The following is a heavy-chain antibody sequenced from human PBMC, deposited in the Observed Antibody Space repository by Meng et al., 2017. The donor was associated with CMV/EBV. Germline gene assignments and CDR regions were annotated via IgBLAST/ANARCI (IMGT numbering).Heavy chain of an antibody. J-gene: IGHJ4*02. CDR1: GFTFTSYW. Sequence: GESLKISCAASGFTFTSYWMSWVRQAPGKGLQWVANIKQDGSEQNYVDSVKGRFTISRDNGKNSLYLQMNSLRAEDTAVYYCARVAAAGDFDYWGQGTLVTVSS. CDR2: IKQDGSEQ. CDR3: ARVAAAGDFDY. D-gene: IGHD6-13*01. V-gene: IGHV3-7*03.